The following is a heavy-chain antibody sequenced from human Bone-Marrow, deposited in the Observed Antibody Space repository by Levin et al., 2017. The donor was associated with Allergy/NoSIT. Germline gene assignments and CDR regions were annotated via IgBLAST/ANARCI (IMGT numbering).Heavy chain of an antibody. CDR3: GRDGVMAHAIMGGGDH. CDR2: IYYDGSHE. Sequence: QHGESLKISCIASGFTFSNYGMHWVRQAPGKGLEWVAVIYYDGSHEFYVDSVKGRFTISRDNSKNTLYLQMNSLRVEDTAVYYCGRDGVMAHAIMGGGDHWGQGTLVTVSS. CDR1: GFTFSNYG. J-gene: IGHJ4*02. V-gene: IGHV3-33*01. D-gene: IGHD3-16*01.